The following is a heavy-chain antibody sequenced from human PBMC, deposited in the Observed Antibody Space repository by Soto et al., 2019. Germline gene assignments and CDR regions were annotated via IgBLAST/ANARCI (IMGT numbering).Heavy chain of an antibody. D-gene: IGHD4-17*01. V-gene: IGHV4-61*01. CDR2: ISYSGST. CDR1: GGSISSGNYY. Sequence: SETLSLTCTVSGGSISSGNYYWSWIRQSPGKGLEWIAFISYSGSTNYNPSLKSRVTISVDTSKNQFSLKLSSVTAADTAVYYCARDNGDAPDPWGQGTLVTVSS. J-gene: IGHJ5*02. CDR3: ARDNGDAPDP.